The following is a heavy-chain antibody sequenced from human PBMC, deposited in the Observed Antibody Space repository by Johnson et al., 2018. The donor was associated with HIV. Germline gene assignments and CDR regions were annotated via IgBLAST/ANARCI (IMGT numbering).Heavy chain of an antibody. CDR1: GFTFDDYG. CDR3: ARGDYYDSSGYYTASAFDI. J-gene: IGHJ3*02. CDR2: INWNGGST. D-gene: IGHD3-22*01. V-gene: IGHV3-20*04. Sequence: VQLVESGGGVVRPGGSLRLSCAASGFTFDDYGMSWVRQAPGKGLEWVSGINWNGGSTGYADSVKGRFTISRDNAKNSLYLQMNSLRAEDTAVYYCARGDYYDSSGYYTASAFDIWGQGTMVTVSS.